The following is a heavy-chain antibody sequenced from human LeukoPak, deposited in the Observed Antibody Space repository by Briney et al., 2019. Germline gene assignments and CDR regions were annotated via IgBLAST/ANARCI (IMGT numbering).Heavy chain of an antibody. CDR1: GGSFSGYY. D-gene: IGHD6-13*01. CDR3: ARASSSY. J-gene: IGHJ4*02. V-gene: IGHV4-34*01. CDR2: INHSGST. Sequence: SETLSLTCAVYGGSFSGYYWSWIRQPPGKGLEWIGEINHSGSTNYNPSLKSRVTISVDTSKNQFSLKLSSVTAAGTAVYYCARASSSYWGQGTLVTVSS.